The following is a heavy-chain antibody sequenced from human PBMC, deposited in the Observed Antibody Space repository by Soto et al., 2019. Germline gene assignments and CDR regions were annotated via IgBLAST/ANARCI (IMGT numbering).Heavy chain of an antibody. D-gene: IGHD3-16*01. V-gene: IGHV3-30*18. J-gene: IGHJ5*02. CDR2: ISYDGSDK. CDR3: AKTAGYDYVWGSSGLDP. Sequence: GGSLRLSCAGSGFTFSSYGMHWVRQAPGKGLERVAVISYDGSDKYYGDSVKGRFTISRDDSKNMLYLQMNSLRVEDTAIYYCAKTAGYDYVWGSSGLDPWGQGTLVTVSS. CDR1: GFTFSSYG.